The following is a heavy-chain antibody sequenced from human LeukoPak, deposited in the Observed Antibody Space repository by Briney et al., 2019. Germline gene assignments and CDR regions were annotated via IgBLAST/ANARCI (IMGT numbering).Heavy chain of an antibody. CDR3: ASHRSDDSSGYHDY. Sequence: ASLKVSCKASGYTFTSYGISWVRQAPGQGLEWMGWISAYNGNTNYAQKLQGRVTMTTDTSTSTAYMELRSLRSDDTAVYYCASHRSDDSSGYHDYWGQGTLVTVSS. CDR2: ISAYNGNT. CDR1: GYTFTSYG. D-gene: IGHD3-22*01. J-gene: IGHJ4*02. V-gene: IGHV1-18*01.